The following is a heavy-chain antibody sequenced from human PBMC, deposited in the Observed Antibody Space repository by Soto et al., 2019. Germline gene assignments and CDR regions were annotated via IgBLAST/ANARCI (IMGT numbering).Heavy chain of an antibody. V-gene: IGHV4-59*07. J-gene: IGHJ3*01. Sequence: QVQLKESGPGLVKPADTLSLKCTVSGGSITPYYWSWIRQTPGGGLEWIGYVSYNGNTNYNPSLESRVSISADTSKNEFSLKLPPLTAADAAIYFCARQQYTVVTAFDVWGQGTMVAVSS. D-gene: IGHD2-15*01. CDR3: ARQQYTVVTAFDV. CDR1: GGSITPYY. CDR2: VSYNGNT.